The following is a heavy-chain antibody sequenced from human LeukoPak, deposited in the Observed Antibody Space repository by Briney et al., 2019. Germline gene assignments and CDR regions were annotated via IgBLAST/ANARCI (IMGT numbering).Heavy chain of an antibody. CDR1: GFTFTSHD. V-gene: IGHV1-8*01. CDR3: VRDAEGAGISVNFWFDP. D-gene: IGHD1-14*01. J-gene: IGHJ5*02. CDR2: MNPNSGAT. Sequence: ASVKVSCKTSGFTFTSHDYNWVRQATGQGLEWMGWMNPNSGATGYAQKFQGRVTMTRDTYTSTAYMELRGLRPEDTAVYYCVRDAEGAGISVNFWFDPWGQGTLVTVSS.